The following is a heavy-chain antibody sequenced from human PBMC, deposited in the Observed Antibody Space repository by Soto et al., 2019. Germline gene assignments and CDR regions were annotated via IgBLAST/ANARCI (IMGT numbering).Heavy chain of an antibody. Sequence: GGSLRLSCAASGFTFSSYAMHWVRQAPGKGLERVAVILYYGSNKYYVDSVKCRFTISRDNSKNTLYLQMNSLRAEDTAVYYCARDSSCNSTTCYFRFDPWGQGTLVTVSS. CDR3: ARDSSCNSTTCYFRFDP. D-gene: IGHD2-2*01. CDR2: ILYYGSNK. J-gene: IGHJ5*02. V-gene: IGHV3-33*08. CDR1: GFTFSSYA.